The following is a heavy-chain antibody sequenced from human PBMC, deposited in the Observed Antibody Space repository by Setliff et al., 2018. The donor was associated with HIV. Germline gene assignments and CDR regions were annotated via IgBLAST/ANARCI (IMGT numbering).Heavy chain of an antibody. Sequence: PSETLSLTCTVSGGSISSGPYYWGWIRQPPGKGLEWIGNIYYDGSTYYNPSLKSRVIISLDTSNNQFSVRLTSVTAADTAVYFCARGGAVSADFDSWGQGTLVTVSS. D-gene: IGHD3-16*01. CDR3: ARGGAVSADFDS. J-gene: IGHJ5*01. CDR2: IYYDGST. V-gene: IGHV4-39*01. CDR1: GGSISSGPYY.